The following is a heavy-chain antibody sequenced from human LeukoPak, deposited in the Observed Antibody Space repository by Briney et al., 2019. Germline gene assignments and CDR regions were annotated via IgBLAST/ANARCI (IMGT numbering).Heavy chain of an antibody. CDR1: GFVFSGYG. J-gene: IGHJ4*02. D-gene: IGHD3-22*01. CDR3: SKESNYDSSGYFN. CDR2: IRFDGTTQ. Sequence: PGGSLRLSCAASGFVFSGYGIHWVRQAPGKGLEWVSFIRFDGTTQYYADSVKGRFTISRDNSKFTVHLLMTSLRPEDTAVYYCSKESNYDSSGYFNWGQGTLVTVSS. V-gene: IGHV3-30*02.